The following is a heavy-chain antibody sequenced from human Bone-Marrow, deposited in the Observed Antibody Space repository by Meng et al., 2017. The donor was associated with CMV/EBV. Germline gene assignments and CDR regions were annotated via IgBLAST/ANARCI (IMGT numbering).Heavy chain of an antibody. CDR3: AKDRGGSGSYEVDY. D-gene: IGHD3-10*01. Sequence: GESLKISCAASGFTFNSYGIHWVRQAPGKGLEWVAFIRYDGSNKYYADSVKGRFTISRDNSKHTLYLQMNSLRAEDTAVYYCAKDRGGSGSYEVDYWGQGTLVTVSS. CDR1: GFTFNSYG. CDR2: IRYDGSNK. J-gene: IGHJ4*02. V-gene: IGHV3-30*02.